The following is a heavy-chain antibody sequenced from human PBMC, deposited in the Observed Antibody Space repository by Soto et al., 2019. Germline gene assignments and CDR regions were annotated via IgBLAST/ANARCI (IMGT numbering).Heavy chain of an antibody. CDR3: AREGLSSNWLNWFDP. CDR2: IGGSSGTV. V-gene: IGHV3-48*01. D-gene: IGHD6-13*01. Sequence: GGSLRLSCAASGFTFSSYPMNWVRQAPGKGLEWVSYIGGSSGTVYYADSVKGRFIISRDNAKNSLYLQMNSLRAEDTAVYYCAREGLSSNWLNWFDPWGQGTLVTVSS. CDR1: GFTFSSYP. J-gene: IGHJ5*02.